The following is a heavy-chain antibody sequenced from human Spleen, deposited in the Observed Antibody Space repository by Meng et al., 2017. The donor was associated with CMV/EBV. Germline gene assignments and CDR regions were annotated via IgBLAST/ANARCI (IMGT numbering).Heavy chain of an antibody. J-gene: IGHJ5*02. CDR1: GGSISSSSYY. D-gene: IGHD3-3*01. V-gene: IGHV4-39*07. CDR3: ARFVSSGVVTWFDP. CDR2: IYYSGST. Sequence: SETLSLTCTVSGGSISSSSYYWGWIRQPPGKGLEWIGSIYYSGSTYYNPSLKSRVTISVDTSKNQFSLKLSSVTAADTAVYYCARFVSSGVVTWFDPWGQGTRVTVSS.